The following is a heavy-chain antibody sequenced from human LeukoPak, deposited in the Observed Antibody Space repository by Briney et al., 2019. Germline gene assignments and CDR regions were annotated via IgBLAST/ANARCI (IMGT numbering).Heavy chain of an antibody. CDR2: INSDGRST. D-gene: IGHD3-9*01. J-gene: IGHJ6*02. V-gene: IGHV3-74*01. Sequence: GGSLRLSCAASGFTFSSYRMHWVRQAPGKGLVWVSRINSDGRSTSYADSVKGRFTISRDNAKNTLYLQMNSLRAEDTAVYYCARPRNDILSGFHYYYGMDVWGQGTTVTVSS. CDR3: ARPRNDILSGFHYYYGMDV. CDR1: GFTFSSYR.